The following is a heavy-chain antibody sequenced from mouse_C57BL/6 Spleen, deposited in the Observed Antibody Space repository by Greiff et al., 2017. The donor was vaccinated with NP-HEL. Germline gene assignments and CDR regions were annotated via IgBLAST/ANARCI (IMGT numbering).Heavy chain of an antibody. Sequence: QVQLQQPGAELVKPGASVKLSCKASGYTFTTYPIEWMKQNHGKSLEWIGNFHPYNDDTKYNEKFKGKATLTVEKSSSTVYLELSRLTSDDSAVYYCARRNYSNLSGWFAYWGQGTLVTVSA. CDR2: FHPYNDDT. J-gene: IGHJ3*01. CDR3: ARRNYSNLSGWFAY. CDR1: GYTFTTYP. D-gene: IGHD2-5*01. V-gene: IGHV1-47*01.